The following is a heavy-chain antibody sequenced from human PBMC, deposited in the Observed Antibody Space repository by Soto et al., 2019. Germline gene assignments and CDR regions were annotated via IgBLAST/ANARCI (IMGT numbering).Heavy chain of an antibody. V-gene: IGHV1-46*01. CDR1: GYTFAMHY. D-gene: IGHD2-15*01. J-gene: IGHJ4*02. CDR2: IKPSDGST. CDR3: AREDGGGGRRHDF. Sequence: QVQLVQSGAEVKKPGASVKISCKTSGYTFAMHYIHWVRQVPGQGLEWMGMIKPSDGSTSYIQKFQGTVTMTRDTSETTVFLNMSRLTSHDAAVFYGAREDGGGGRRHDFWGQGTLVTVSS.